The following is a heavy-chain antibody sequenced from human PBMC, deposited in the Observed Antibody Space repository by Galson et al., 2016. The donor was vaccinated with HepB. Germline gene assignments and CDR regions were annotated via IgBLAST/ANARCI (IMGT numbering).Heavy chain of an antibody. J-gene: IGHJ4*02. CDR1: GDSITSADYY. V-gene: IGHV4-30-4*01. CDR2: IYDSGSP. Sequence: TLSLTCTISGDSITSADYYLNWIRQSPGKGLEWIAYIYDSGSPYYTPSLKSRINMLVDAAKNQFSLRLNSVTAADTAIYYCARGGPGIFRLAFHSWGPGTLVTVSP. CDR3: ARGGPGIFRLAFHS. D-gene: IGHD3-9*01.